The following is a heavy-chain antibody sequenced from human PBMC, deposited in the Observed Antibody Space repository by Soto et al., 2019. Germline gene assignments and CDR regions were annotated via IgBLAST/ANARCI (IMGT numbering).Heavy chain of an antibody. V-gene: IGHV4-4*07. Sequence: QVQLQESGPGLVKPSETLSLTCNVSGDSMSKYYWSWVRQPAGKGLEWIGRIWTSGSTNYNPSLKSRVTMSIDTSKTHFTLDLKSVPAADTAVYYCARTVGAAYYFDFWGQGVLVTVSS. CDR3: ARTVGAAYYFDF. J-gene: IGHJ4*02. CDR1: GDSMSKYY. CDR2: IWTSGST. D-gene: IGHD3-16*01.